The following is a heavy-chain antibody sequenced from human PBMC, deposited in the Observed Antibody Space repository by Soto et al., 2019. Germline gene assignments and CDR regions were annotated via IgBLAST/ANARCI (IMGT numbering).Heavy chain of an antibody. V-gene: IGHV2-5*02. D-gene: IGHD3-3*01. J-gene: IGHJ4*02. CDR1: GFSLTTSGVG. Sequence: QITLNESGPTQVKPRQTLTLTCTFSGFSLTTSGVGVGWIRQYPGKAPEWLALIYWDDDKRYSASLKSRLTITKDTSKNQVVLTMADLGPADTATYYCAHRVLRTVFGLVTTTAIYFDFWGQGTPVAVSS. CDR2: IYWDDDK. CDR3: AHRVLRTVFGLVTTTAIYFDF.